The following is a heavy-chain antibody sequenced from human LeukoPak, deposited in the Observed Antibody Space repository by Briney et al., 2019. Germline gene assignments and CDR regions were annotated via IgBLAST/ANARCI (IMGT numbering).Heavy chain of an antibody. D-gene: IGHD3-3*01. J-gene: IGHJ5*02. CDR2: INHSGST. CDR3: ARVRGTIFGVATYRGYWFDP. V-gene: IGHV4-34*01. CDR1: GGSFSGYY. Sequence: SETLSLTCAVYGGSFSGYYWSWIRQPPGKGLEWIGEINHSGSTNYNPSLKSRVTISVDTSKNQFSLKLSSVTAADTAVYHCARVRGTIFGVATYRGYWFDPWGQGTLVTVSS.